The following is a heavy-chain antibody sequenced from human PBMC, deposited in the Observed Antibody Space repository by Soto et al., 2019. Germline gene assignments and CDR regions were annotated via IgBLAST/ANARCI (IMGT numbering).Heavy chain of an antibody. V-gene: IGHV4-59*02. J-gene: IGHJ1*01. CDR1: GGAVSGCY. D-gene: IGHD2-15*01. CDR2: IYYSGST. CDR3: ARAAPRYCSGATCSSGCAH. Sequence: PSETLCLTETVSGGAVSGCYWSWMRQAPGKGLEWIGYIYYSGSTNYNPSLKSRVTISVDTSKNQFSLKLSSVTAADTAVYYCARAAPRYCSGATCSSGCAHCGHGTLATAS.